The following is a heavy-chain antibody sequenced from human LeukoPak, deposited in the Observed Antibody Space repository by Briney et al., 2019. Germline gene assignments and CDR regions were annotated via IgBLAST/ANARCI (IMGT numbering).Heavy chain of an antibody. CDR2: ISYDGSNK. CDR3: ARESGRYCSGAGCYAFDY. Sequence: GGSLRLSCAASGFTFSSYAMSWVRQAPGKGLEWVAVISYDGSNKNYADSVKGRFTISRDNSKNTLYLEMNGLRPEDTAVYYCARESGRYCSGAGCYAFDYWGQGTLVTVSS. V-gene: IGHV3-30-3*01. D-gene: IGHD2-15*01. J-gene: IGHJ4*02. CDR1: GFTFSSYA.